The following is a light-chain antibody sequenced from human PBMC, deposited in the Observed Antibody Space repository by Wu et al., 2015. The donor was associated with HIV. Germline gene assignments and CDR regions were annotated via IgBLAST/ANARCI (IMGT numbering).Light chain of an antibody. CDR2: AAS. CDR3: QQSYSTPLT. J-gene: IGKJ3*01. Sequence: DIQMTQSPSSLSASVGDRVTITCRASHTISNYLNWYQQKPGKAPKLLIYAASSLQSGVPSRFSGGESGTDFTLTISSLQPEDFATYYCQQSYSTPLTFGPGTKVDIK. CDR1: HTISNY. V-gene: IGKV1-39*01.